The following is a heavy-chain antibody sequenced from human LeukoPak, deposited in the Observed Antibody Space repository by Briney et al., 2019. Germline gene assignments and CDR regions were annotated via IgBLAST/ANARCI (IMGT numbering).Heavy chain of an antibody. CDR3: ARRRGSAYYYYYMDV. V-gene: IGHV4-39*07. D-gene: IGHD3-10*01. CDR2: INHSGST. J-gene: IGHJ6*03. Sequence: PSETLSLTCNVSGVSISSSSYYWGWIRQPPGKGLEWIGEINHSGSTNYNPSLKSRVTISVDTSKNQFSLKLSSVTAADTAVYYCARRRGSAYYYYYMDVWGKGTTVTISS. CDR1: GVSISSSSYY.